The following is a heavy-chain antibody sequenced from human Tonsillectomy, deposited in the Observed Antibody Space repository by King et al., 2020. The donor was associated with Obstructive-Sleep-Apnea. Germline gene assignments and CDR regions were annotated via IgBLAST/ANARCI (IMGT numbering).Heavy chain of an antibody. D-gene: IGHD3-10*01. CDR1: GFTFSSYG. CDR3: ARDPGLWFAELSPCYFDY. V-gene: IGHV3-33*01. Sequence: VQLVESGGGVVQPGRSLRLSCAASGFTFSSYGMHWVRQAPGKGLEWVAVIWYDGSNKYYADSVKGRFTISRDNSKNTLYLQMNSLRAEDTAVYYCARDPGLWFAELSPCYFDYWGQGTLVTVSS. J-gene: IGHJ4*02. CDR2: IWYDGSNK.